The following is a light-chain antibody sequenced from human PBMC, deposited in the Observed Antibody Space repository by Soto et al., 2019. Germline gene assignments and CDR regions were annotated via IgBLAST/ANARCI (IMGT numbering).Light chain of an antibody. Sequence: DIQMTQSPSSLSASVGDRVSVTCRASQSTSTFLNWYQQRPGEAPKLLIYAASSLQSGVPSRFSGSGSGADFTLTIGSLQPEDFATYYCLQSYTTPRTFGQGTKVEVK. J-gene: IGKJ1*01. CDR1: QSTSTF. V-gene: IGKV1-39*01. CDR2: AAS. CDR3: LQSYTTPRT.